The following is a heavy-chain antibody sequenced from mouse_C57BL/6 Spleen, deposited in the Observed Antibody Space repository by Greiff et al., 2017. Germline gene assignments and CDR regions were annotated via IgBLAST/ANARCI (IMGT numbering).Heavy chain of an antibody. CDR3: ARSITTVVPADFDY. CDR1: GYAFTNYL. J-gene: IGHJ2*01. V-gene: IGHV1-54*01. Sequence: VQLQQSGAELVRPGTSVKVSCKASGYAFTNYLIEWVKQRPGQGLEWIGVINPGSGGTNYNEKFKGKATLTADKSSSTAYMQLSSLTSEDSAVYFCARSITTVVPADFDYWGQGTTLTVSS. CDR2: INPGSGGT. D-gene: IGHD1-1*01.